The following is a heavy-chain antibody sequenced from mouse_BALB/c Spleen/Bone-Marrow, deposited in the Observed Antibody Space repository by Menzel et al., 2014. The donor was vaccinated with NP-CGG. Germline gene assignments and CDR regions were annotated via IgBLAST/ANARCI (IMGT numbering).Heavy chain of an antibody. V-gene: IGHV1-67*01. CDR2: INPYNGET. Sequence: VQGVESGPEVVRPGVSMKISCKGSGYTFTEYAMHWVKQSHAKSLEWIGVINPYNGETNYNQKFKDKATMTVDKSSSTAYMELARLTSEDSAIYYCARCYYYGISYYFDYWGQGTTLTVSS. CDR1: GYTFTEYA. CDR3: ARCYYYGISYYFDY. D-gene: IGHD1-1*01. J-gene: IGHJ2*01.